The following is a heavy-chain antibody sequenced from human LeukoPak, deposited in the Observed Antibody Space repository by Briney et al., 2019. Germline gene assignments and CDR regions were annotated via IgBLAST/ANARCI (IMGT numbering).Heavy chain of an antibody. D-gene: IGHD3-10*01. CDR3: ARDRGPHLGFTLFNDAFDI. CDR1: GVSVSNFY. CDR2: IYTNGNT. Sequence: SETLSLTCTVSGVSVSNFYWSWIRQPAGRGLEWIGRIYTNGNTNYSPSLKSRVTMSADTSTSTAYMELRSLRSDDTAVYYCARDRGPHLGFTLFNDAFDIWGQGTMVTVSS. V-gene: IGHV4-4*07. J-gene: IGHJ3*02.